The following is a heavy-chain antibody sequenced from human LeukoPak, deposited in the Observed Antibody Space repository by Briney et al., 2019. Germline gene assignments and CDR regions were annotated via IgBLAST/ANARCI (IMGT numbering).Heavy chain of an antibody. CDR2: SYYSGST. V-gene: IGHV4-59*08. CDR3: ASSYCSGGSCYPYYFDY. Sequence: SETLSLTCTVSGGSISSFYWSWIRQPPGKGLEWIGYSYYSGSTNYNPSLKSRVTISVDTSKNQFSLKLSSVTAADTAVYYCASSYCSGGSCYPYYFDYWGQGTLVTVSS. D-gene: IGHD2-15*01. J-gene: IGHJ4*02. CDR1: GGSISSFY.